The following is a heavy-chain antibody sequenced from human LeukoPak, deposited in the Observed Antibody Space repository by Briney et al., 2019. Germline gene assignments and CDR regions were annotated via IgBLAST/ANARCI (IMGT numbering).Heavy chain of an antibody. CDR1: GGSISSYY. D-gene: IGHD3-10*01. CDR2: GYYSGST. Sequence: SETLSLTCTVSGGSISSYYWSWIRHPPGQGLGWIGYGYYSGSTNYNPSLKSRVTISVDTAKNQFSLTLSPVTAADTAVSYCARSRHYTPYGITMVRGVNNGFDPWGQGTLVTVSS. CDR3: ARSRHYTPYGITMVRGVNNGFDP. V-gene: IGHV4-59*12. J-gene: IGHJ5*02.